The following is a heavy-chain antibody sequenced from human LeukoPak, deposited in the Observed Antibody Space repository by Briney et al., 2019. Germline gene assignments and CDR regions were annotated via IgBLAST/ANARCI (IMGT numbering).Heavy chain of an antibody. J-gene: IGHJ6*03. Sequence: SVKLSCKASGGTFNSYGITWVRQAPGQGLEWMGGIIPILGTSNYAQKFQGRATITADKSTSTAYMELSSLRSEDTAVYYCGRGARPPHYYYYMDVWGKGTTVTVSS. CDR2: IIPILGTS. CDR1: GGTFNSYG. CDR3: GRGARPPHYYYYMDV. D-gene: IGHD5-12*01. V-gene: IGHV1-69*10.